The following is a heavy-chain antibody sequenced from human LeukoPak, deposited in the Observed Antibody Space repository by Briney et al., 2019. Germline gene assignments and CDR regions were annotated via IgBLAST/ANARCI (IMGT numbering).Heavy chain of an antibody. J-gene: IGHJ4*02. CDR3: ARGGLQWPDLYYFDY. Sequence: SETLSLTCTVSGGSISSHYWSWIRQPPGKGLEWIGYIYNSGSTNYNPSLKSRVTMSVDTSKNQFSLKLSSVTAADTAVYYCARGGLQWPDLYYFDYWGQGILVTVSS. CDR1: GGSISSHY. V-gene: IGHV4-59*11. CDR2: IYNSGST. D-gene: IGHD6-19*01.